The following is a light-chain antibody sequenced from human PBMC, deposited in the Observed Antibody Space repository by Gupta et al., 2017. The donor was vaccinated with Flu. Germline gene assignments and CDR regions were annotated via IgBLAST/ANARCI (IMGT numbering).Light chain of an antibody. J-gene: IGKJ4*01. CDR2: DAS. V-gene: IGKV1-33*01. CDR3: QQYDHLPVT. Sequence: DIQMTQSPSSLSASVGDRVTITCQASQDISIYLNWYQQKPGKAPKLLIYDASNLETGVPSKFSGSESGTNFTFTITGLQPEDTGTYYCQQYDHLPVTFGGGTRVEIK. CDR1: QDISIY.